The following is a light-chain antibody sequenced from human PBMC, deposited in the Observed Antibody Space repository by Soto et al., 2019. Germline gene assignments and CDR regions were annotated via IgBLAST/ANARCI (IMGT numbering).Light chain of an antibody. J-gene: IGKJ1*01. CDR2: GAS. V-gene: IGKV3-20*01. CDR1: QGVSSSY. CDR3: QQSATSTWT. Sequence: EIVLMQSPGTLILSAGERATLSCRASQGVSSSYLAWYQQKPGQAPRVVIYGASSRATGIPDRFRGSGSGTDFTLTISRLEPEDFAVYYCQQSATSTWTFGQGT.